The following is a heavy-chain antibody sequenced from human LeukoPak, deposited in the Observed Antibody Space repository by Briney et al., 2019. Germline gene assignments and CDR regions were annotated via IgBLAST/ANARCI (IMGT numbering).Heavy chain of an antibody. D-gene: IGHD3-10*01. V-gene: IGHV7-4-1*02. J-gene: IGHJ5*02. CDR2: INTNTGNP. CDR3: ARDHYGSDNISWFDP. CDR1: GYTFTSYA. Sequence: GASVKVSCKASGYTFTSYAMNWVRQAPGQGLEWMGWINTNTGNPTYAQGFTGRFVFSLDTSVSTAYLQISSLKAEDTAVYYCARDHYGSDNISWFDPWGQGTLVTVSS.